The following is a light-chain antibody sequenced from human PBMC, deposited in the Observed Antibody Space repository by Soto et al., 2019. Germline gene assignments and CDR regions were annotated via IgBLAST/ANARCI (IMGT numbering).Light chain of an antibody. CDR1: EDISSY. J-gene: IGKJ2*01. CDR2: AAS. CDR3: QHLAGT. V-gene: IGKV1-9*01. Sequence: QLTQSPSSLSASIGDRVTITCRASEDISSYLAWYQQQPGKAPKLLIYAASTLHSGVPTRFNGSGSGTEFILTIGRLQPEDFATYYCQHLAGTFGQGTKVDIK.